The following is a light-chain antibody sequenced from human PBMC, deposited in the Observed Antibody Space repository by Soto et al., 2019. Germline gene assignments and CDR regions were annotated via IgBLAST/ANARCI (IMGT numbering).Light chain of an antibody. J-gene: IGKJ5*01. Sequence: ETVMTQSPATLSVSPGEGATLSCRASQSVSSNLVWYQHRPGQAPRLLIYGASTRATDIPARFSGSGSGTEFTLTISSLQPEDFATYSCQQTYSTPITFGQGTRLEIK. V-gene: IGKV3-15*01. CDR1: QSVSSN. CDR3: QQTYSTPIT. CDR2: GAS.